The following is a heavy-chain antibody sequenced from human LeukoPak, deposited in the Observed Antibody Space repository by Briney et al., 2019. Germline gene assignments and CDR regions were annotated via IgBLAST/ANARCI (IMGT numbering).Heavy chain of an antibody. CDR2: INPNSGGT. V-gene: IGHV1-2*02. D-gene: IGHD3-9*01. J-gene: IGHJ5*02. CDR3: ARAAKYYDILTGYYKSGWFDP. Sequence: ASVKVSCKASGYTFTGYYMHWVRQAPGQGLEWMGWINPNSGGTNYAQKFQGRVTMTRDTSISTAYIELSRLRSDDTAVYYCARAAKYYDILTGYYKSGWFDPWGQGTLVTVSS. CDR1: GYTFTGYY.